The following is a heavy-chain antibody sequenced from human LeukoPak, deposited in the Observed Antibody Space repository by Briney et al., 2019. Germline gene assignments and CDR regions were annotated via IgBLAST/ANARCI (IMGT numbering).Heavy chain of an antibody. CDR3: ARDPGIRNGMDV. V-gene: IGHV3-53*01. CDR2: IYSGGTT. D-gene: IGHD2/OR15-2a*01. CDR1: GFTVNNNY. J-gene: IGHJ6*02. Sequence: GGSLRLSCAASGFTVNNNYMTWVRQAPGKGLEWVSVIYSGGTTYYADSVKGRFTISRDNSKNTLYLQMNSLRVDDTAVYYCARDPGIRNGMDVWGQGTTVTVSS.